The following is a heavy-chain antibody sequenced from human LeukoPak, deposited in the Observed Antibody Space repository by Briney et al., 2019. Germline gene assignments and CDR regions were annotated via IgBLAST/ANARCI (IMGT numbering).Heavy chain of an antibody. CDR3: ARDPGIRNGMDV. V-gene: IGHV3-53*01. CDR2: IYSGGTT. D-gene: IGHD2/OR15-2a*01. CDR1: GFTVNNNY. J-gene: IGHJ6*02. Sequence: GGSLRLSCAASGFTVNNNYMTWVRQAPGKGLEWVSVIYSGGTTYYADSVKGRFTISRDNSKNTLYLQMNSLRVDDTAVYYCARDPGIRNGMDVWGQGTTVTVSS.